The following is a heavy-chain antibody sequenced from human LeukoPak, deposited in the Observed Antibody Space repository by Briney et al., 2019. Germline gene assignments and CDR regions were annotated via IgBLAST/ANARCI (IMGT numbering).Heavy chain of an antibody. CDR1: GGSISSHY. Sequence: SETLSLTCTVSGGSISSHYWSWIRQPPGKGLEWIGYIYYSGSTNYNPSLKSRVTISVDTSKNQFSLKLSSVTAADTAVYYCARVPSQLLYGPRGWFDPWGQGTLVTVSS. J-gene: IGHJ5*02. V-gene: IGHV4-59*11. CDR2: IYYSGST. D-gene: IGHD2-2*02. CDR3: ARVPSQLLYGPRGWFDP.